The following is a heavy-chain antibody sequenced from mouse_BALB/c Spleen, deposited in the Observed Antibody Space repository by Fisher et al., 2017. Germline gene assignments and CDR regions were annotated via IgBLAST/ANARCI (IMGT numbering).Heavy chain of an antibody. V-gene: IGHV5-12*03. Sequence: RFTISRDNAKNTLYLEMSSLRSEDTAMYYCARRNFLAMDYWGQGTSVTVSS. CDR3: ARRNFLAMDY. J-gene: IGHJ4*01.